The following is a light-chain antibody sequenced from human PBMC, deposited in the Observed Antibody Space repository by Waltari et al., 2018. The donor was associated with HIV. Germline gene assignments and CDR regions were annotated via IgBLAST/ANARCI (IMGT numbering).Light chain of an antibody. Sequence: QSALTQPAAVSGSPGQAVTIPCTATSSNLVSWYQQHPGKAPKLIIYEVSKRPSGVSDRFSASKSGNTASLTISGLQAEDEADYHCCSYVGVVNSFVLFGGGTKLTVL. J-gene: IGLJ2*01. V-gene: IGLV2-23*02. CDR1: SSNL. CDR3: CSYVGVVNSFVL. CDR2: EVS.